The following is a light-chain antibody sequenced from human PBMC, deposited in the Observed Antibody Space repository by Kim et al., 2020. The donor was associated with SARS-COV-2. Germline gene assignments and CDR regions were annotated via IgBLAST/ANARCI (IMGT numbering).Light chain of an antibody. CDR3: QQYDSSPYT. Sequence: LSPGDRVTLSCRASQMVGNMYLAWYQQKPGQPPRLLIYGASTRATGIPAKFSGSGSGTDFTLTISRLEPEDFAVYFCQQYDSSPYTFGQGTKLEI. CDR1: QMVGNMY. V-gene: IGKV3-20*01. CDR2: GAS. J-gene: IGKJ2*01.